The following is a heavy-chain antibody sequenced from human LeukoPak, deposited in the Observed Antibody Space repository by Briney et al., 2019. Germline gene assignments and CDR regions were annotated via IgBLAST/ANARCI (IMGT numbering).Heavy chain of an antibody. CDR2: IKEDGNMK. CDR1: GFMFGTYW. CDR3: ARDETSGYFVY. J-gene: IGHJ4*02. V-gene: IGHV3-7*01. Sequence: GGSLRLSCAASGFMFGTYWMSWVRQAPGRGLEWVANIKEDGNMKQYADSVRGRSTISRDNAKSSLYLQMSGLRAEDSAVYYCARDETSGYFVYWGQGTLVTVSS. D-gene: IGHD2-15*01.